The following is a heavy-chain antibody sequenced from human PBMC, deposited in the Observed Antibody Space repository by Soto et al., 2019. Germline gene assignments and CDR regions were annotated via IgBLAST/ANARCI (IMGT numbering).Heavy chain of an antibody. CDR3: TTDPTVTTDRDY. V-gene: IGHV3-21*03. CDR1: GFTFSSYS. Sequence: EVQLVESGGGLVKPGGSLRLSCAASGFTFSSYSMNWVRQAPGKGLEWVSSISSSSSYIYYADSVKGRFTISRDNAKNSLYLQMNSLKTEDTAVYYCTTDPTVTTDRDYWGQGTLVTVSS. CDR2: ISSSSSYI. J-gene: IGHJ4*02. D-gene: IGHD4-17*01.